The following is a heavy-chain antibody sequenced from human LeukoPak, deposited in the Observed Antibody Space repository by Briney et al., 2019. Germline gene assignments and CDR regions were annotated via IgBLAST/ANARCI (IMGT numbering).Heavy chain of an antibody. V-gene: IGHV1-24*01. CDR2: FDPEDGET. CDR3: AADSGIAAAGTFDY. D-gene: IGHD6-13*01. J-gene: IGHJ4*02. Sequence: ASVKVSCKVSGYTLTELSMHWVRQAPGKGLEWMGGFDPEDGETIYAQKFQERVTITRDMSTSTAYMELSSLRSEDTAVYYCAADSGIAAAGTFDYWGQGTLVTVSS. CDR1: GYTLTELS.